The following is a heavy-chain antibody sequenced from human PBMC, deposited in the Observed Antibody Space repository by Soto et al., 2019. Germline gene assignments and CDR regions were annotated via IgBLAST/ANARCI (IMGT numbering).Heavy chain of an antibody. D-gene: IGHD6-13*01. V-gene: IGHV3-30*18. Sequence: QVQLVESGGGVVQPGRSLRLSCAASGFTFSSYGMHWVRQAPGKGLEWVAVISYDGSNKYYADSVKGRFTISRDNSKNTLYLQMNSLRAEDTAVYYCAKDYAAGKMGYFDYWGQGTLVTVSS. CDR2: ISYDGSNK. CDR3: AKDYAAGKMGYFDY. CDR1: GFTFSSYG. J-gene: IGHJ4*02.